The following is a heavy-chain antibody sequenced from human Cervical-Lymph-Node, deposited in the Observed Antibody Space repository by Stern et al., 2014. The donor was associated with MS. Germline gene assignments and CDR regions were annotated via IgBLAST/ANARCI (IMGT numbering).Heavy chain of an antibody. CDR2: ISGSRSAI. CDR3: ARDHYDYIWGSYRYTENFFDF. CDR1: GFIFRNYG. J-gene: IGHJ4*02. V-gene: IGHV3-48*02. Sequence: VQLVQSGGGLVQPGGSLRLSCAASGFIFRNYGMNWVRQAPGKGLGWVAYISGSRSAIFYADSVKGRIRVSRDNAKNSLHLQMTSLRDEDTAVYYCARDHYDYIWGSYRYTENFFDFWGQGTLVTVSP. D-gene: IGHD3-16*02.